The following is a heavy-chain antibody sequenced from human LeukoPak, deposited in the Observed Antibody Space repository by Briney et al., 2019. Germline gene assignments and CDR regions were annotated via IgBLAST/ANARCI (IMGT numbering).Heavy chain of an antibody. CDR3: ARVRWGAFPWRSSMDV. J-gene: IGHJ6*03. D-gene: IGHD3-16*01. CDR2: ISSSGSTI. Sequence: GGSLRLSCAASGFTFSSYAMTWVRQAPGKGLEWVSYISSSGSTIYYADSVKGRFTISRDNAKNSLYLQMNSLRAEDTAVYYCARVRWGAFPWRSSMDVWGKGTTVTISS. V-gene: IGHV3-48*04. CDR1: GFTFSSYA.